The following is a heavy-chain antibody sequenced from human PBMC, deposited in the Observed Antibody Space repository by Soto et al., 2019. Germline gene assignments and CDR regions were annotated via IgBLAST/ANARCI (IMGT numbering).Heavy chain of an antibody. CDR3: ARADDIVVVPAAIRGRYYYYGMDV. CDR2: ISSSSSYI. J-gene: IGHJ6*02. Sequence: GGSLRLSCAASGFTFSSYSMNWVRQAPGKXLEWVSSISSSSSYIYYADSVKGRFTISRDNAKNSLYLQMNSLRAEDTAVYYCARADDIVVVPAAIRGRYYYYGMDVWGQGTTVTVSS. CDR1: GFTFSSYS. D-gene: IGHD2-2*02. V-gene: IGHV3-21*01.